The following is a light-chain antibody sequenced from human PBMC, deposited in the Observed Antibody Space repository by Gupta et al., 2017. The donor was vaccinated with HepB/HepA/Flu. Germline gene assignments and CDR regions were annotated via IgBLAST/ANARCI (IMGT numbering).Light chain of an antibody. CDR1: QEISGY. V-gene: IGKV1-9*01. J-gene: IGKJ4*01. Sequence: DIQLTQSPSFLSASVGDRVTITCRASQEISGYLGWYQQKPGKAPKLLIFAASTVQSGVASRFSGSGSGTEFTLTISSLQPEDFATYYCQHRNSSPLTFGRGTKVDIK. CDR3: QHRNSSPLT. CDR2: AAS.